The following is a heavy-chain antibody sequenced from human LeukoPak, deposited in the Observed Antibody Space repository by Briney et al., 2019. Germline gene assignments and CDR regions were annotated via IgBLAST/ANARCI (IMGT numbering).Heavy chain of an antibody. D-gene: IGHD3-22*01. CDR2: ISYDGSNK. J-gene: IGHJ4*02. CDR3: ARVIVSSGYRTFDY. CDR1: GFTFSSYA. Sequence: PGGSLGLSCAASGFTFSSYAMHWVRQAPGKGLEWVAVISYDGSNKYYADSVKGRFTISRDNSKNTLYLQMNSLRAEDTAVYYCARVIVSSGYRTFDYWGQGTLVTVSS. V-gene: IGHV3-30-3*01.